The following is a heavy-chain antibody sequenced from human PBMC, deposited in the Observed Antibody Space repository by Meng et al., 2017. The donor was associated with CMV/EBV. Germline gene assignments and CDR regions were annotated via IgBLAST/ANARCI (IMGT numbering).Heavy chain of an antibody. Sequence: ASVTVSCMASGYTFTSYHMHWVRQAPGQGLEWMGIINPSGGSTSYAQKFQGRVTMTRDTSTSTVYMELSSLRSEDTAVYYCARDQSVRDFWRGYYNAEFYYYGMDVWGQGTTVTVSS. J-gene: IGHJ6*02. CDR1: GYTFTSYH. CDR3: ARDQSVRDFWRGYYNAEFYYYGMDV. V-gene: IGHV1-46*01. D-gene: IGHD3-3*01. CDR2: INPSGGST.